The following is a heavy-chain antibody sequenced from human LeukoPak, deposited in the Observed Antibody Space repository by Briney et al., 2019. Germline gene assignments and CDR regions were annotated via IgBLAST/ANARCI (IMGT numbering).Heavy chain of an antibody. CDR2: VHYSGST. J-gene: IGHJ4*02. CDR3: ARHPSSGFDH. D-gene: IGHD6-19*01. V-gene: IGHV4-59*08. Sequence: KPPETLSLTCTVSGGSISSYYWSWLRQPPGKGLEWIAYVHYSGSTLYNPSLYSRVTISMDTSKNQFSLKLSSVSAADTAVYYCARHPSSGFDHWGQGTLVTVSS. CDR1: GGSISSYY.